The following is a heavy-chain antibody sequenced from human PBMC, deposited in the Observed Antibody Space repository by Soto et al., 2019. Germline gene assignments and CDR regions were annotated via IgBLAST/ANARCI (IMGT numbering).Heavy chain of an antibody. Sequence: ASVKVSCKASGYIFTAYSMHWVRQAPGQGLEWMGVVNPSGGSTNYAQKFQGRITMTRDTSTSTVYMDLSSLTSEDTAVYYCARHGSNWGQGTLVTVSS. CDR2: VNPSGGST. CDR3: ARHGSN. J-gene: IGHJ4*02. V-gene: IGHV1-46*01. CDR1: GYIFTAYS.